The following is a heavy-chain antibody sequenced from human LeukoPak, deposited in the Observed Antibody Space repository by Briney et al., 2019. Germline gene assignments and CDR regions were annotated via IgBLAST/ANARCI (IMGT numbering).Heavy chain of an antibody. J-gene: IGHJ4*02. D-gene: IGHD1-7*01. CDR3: ASSSSWNYIMAY. CDR2: IIPIFGTA. Sequence: SVKVSCKASGGTFSSDAISWVRQAPGQGLEWMGGIIPIFGTANYAQKFQGRVTITTDESTSTAYMELSSLRSEDTAVYYCASSSSWNYIMAYWGQGTLATVSS. V-gene: IGHV1-69*05. CDR1: GGTFSSDA.